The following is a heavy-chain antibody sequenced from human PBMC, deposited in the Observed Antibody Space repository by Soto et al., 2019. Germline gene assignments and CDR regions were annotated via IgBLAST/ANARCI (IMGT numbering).Heavy chain of an antibody. CDR1: GLTFVSYA. J-gene: IGHJ6*02. CDR2: ISYEGRNK. CDR3: ARGMGTTTPYYYYYGMDV. Sequence: QVQLVESGGAVVSPGRPLSSPVAAPGLTFVSYACPWFARPPARGLEWVQVISYEGRNKYYADSVKGRFTISRDNSKNTLYLQMNSLRAEDTAVYYCARGMGTTTPYYYYYGMDVWGQGTTVTVSS. D-gene: IGHD1-1*01. V-gene: IGHV3-30*04.